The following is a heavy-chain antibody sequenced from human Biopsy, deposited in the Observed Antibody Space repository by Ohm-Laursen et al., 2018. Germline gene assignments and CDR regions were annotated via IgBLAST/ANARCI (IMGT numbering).Heavy chain of an antibody. V-gene: IGHV4-39*01. CDR1: GGSISSGSNY. CDR2: VYHSGTT. J-gene: IGHJ4*02. Sequence: GTLSLTCIVSGGSISSGSNYWAWIRQPPGKGLEWIGSVYHSGTTYYSPSLKSRVTISVDTSKNQLSLKVTPVTAADTAAYYCARHDGNGPFALDSWGQGTLVTVSS. D-gene: IGHD5-24*01. CDR3: ARHDGNGPFALDS.